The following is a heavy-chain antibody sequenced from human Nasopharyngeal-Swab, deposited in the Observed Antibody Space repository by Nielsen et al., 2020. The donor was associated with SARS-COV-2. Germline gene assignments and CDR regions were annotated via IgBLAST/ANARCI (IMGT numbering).Heavy chain of an antibody. CDR1: GFTFSSYW. V-gene: IGHV3-23*01. CDR2: ISGSGGST. D-gene: IGHD6-13*01. CDR3: AKDLRSSSRGGMDV. J-gene: IGHJ6*02. Sequence: GGSLRLSCAASGFTFSSYWMSWVRQAPGKGLEWVSAISGSGGSTYYADSVKGRFTISRDNSKNTLYLQMNSLRAEDTAVYYCAKDLRSSSRGGMDVWGQGTTVTVSS.